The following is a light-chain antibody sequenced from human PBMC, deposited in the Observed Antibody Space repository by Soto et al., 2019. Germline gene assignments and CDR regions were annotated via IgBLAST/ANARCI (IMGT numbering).Light chain of an antibody. V-gene: IGKV3-15*01. CDR1: QSVSSN. CDR2: GAS. Sequence: EIVMTQSPATLSVSPGERATLSCRASQSVSSNLAWYQQKPGQAPRLLLYGASTRATGISARFSGSGSGTEFTLTISSLQSEDFAVYYCQHYNQWPLTFGGGTKVE. CDR3: QHYNQWPLT. J-gene: IGKJ4*01.